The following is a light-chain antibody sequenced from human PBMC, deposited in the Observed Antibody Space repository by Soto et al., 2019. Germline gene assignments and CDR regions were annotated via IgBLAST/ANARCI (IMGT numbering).Light chain of an antibody. V-gene: IGKV1-5*01. J-gene: IGKJ1*01. CDR2: DVS. Sequence: DIQMTQSPSTLSASVGDRVTITCPASQSISSWLAWYQQKPGKAPKLLIYDVSSLEGGVPSRFSGSGSGTEFTLTISSLQPDDFGTYYCQHYNTYSGTFGQGTKVEIK. CDR1: QSISSW. CDR3: QHYNTYSGT.